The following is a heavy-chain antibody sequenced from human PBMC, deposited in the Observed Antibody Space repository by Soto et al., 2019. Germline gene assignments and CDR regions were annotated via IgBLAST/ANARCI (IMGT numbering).Heavy chain of an antibody. V-gene: IGHV4-39*01. CDR2: IYYSGST. J-gene: IGHJ3*02. CDR3: ARGLTEYSSFHDAFDI. CDR1: GGSISSSSYY. Sequence: SETLSLTCTVSGGSISSSSYYWGWIRQPPGKGLEWIGSIYYSGSTYYNPSLKSRVTISVDTSKNQFSLKLSSVTAADTAVYYCARGLTEYSSFHDAFDIWGQGTMVTVSS. D-gene: IGHD6-6*01.